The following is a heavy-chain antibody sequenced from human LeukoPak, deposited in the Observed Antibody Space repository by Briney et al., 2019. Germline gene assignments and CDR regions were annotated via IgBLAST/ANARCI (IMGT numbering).Heavy chain of an antibody. Sequence: ASVKVSCKASGYTFTSYYMHWVRQAPGQGLEWMGIINPSGGSTSYAQKFQGRVTMTRDTSTSTVYMELSSLRSEDTAVYYCARDHDYCGGDCYPLYNWFDPWGQGVLVTVSS. CDR1: GYTFTSYY. D-gene: IGHD2-21*02. CDR3: ARDHDYCGGDCYPLYNWFDP. CDR2: INPSGGST. J-gene: IGHJ5*02. V-gene: IGHV1-46*01.